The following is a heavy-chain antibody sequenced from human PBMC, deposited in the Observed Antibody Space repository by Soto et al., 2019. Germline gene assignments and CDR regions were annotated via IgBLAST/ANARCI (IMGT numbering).Heavy chain of an antibody. J-gene: IGHJ6*02. Sequence: GGSLRLSCEASGFTFSKFGIHWVRQAPGKGLEWVAVVSYDGSFKYYADSVKGRFTISRDNSKNTLYLQMNSLRPEDTALYYCAKDSDQLLFDYYYYGMDVWGQGTTITVSS. CDR2: VSYDGSFK. CDR1: GFTFSKFG. V-gene: IGHV3-30*18. CDR3: AKDSDQLLFDYYYYGMDV. D-gene: IGHD2-2*01.